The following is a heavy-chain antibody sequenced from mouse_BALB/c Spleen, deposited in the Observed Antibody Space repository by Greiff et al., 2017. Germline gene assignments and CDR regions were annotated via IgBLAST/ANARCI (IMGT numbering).Heavy chain of an antibody. D-gene: IGHD2-2*01. CDR1: GYTFTDYA. V-gene: IGHV1S137*01. CDR3: ARSHGYYFDY. CDR2: ISTYYGDA. Sequence: QVQLQQSGAELVRPGVSVKISCKGSGYTFTDYAMHWVKQSHAKSLEWIGVISTYYGDASYNQKFKGKATMTVDKSSSTAYMELARLTSEDSAIYYCARSHGYYFDYWGQGTTLTVSS. J-gene: IGHJ2*01.